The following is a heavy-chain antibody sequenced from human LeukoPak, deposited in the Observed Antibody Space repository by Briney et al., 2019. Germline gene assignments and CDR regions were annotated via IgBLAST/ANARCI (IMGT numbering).Heavy chain of an antibody. CDR1: GFTFGDYA. V-gene: IGHV3-43*02. D-gene: IGHD6-19*01. Sequence: GGSLRLSCAASGFTFGDYAMRWGRQAPREGLEWVSLISGDGGSTYYADSVKGRFTISRDNSKNSLYLQMNNLRTEDTALYYCAKVLGSGWYYYFDYWGQGTLVTVSS. J-gene: IGHJ4*02. CDR2: ISGDGGST. CDR3: AKVLGSGWYYYFDY.